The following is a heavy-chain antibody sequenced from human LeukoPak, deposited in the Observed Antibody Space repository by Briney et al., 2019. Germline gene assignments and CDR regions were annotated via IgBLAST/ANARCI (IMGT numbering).Heavy chain of an antibody. CDR1: GFTFSSYE. Sequence: PGGSLRLSCAASGFTFSSYELNWVRQAPGKGLEWVSYISSSGSTIYYADSVKGRFTISRDNAKNSLYLQMTSLRAEDTAVYYCARDLLLWFGETPLGMDVWGQGTTVTVSS. CDR2: ISSSGSTI. J-gene: IGHJ6*02. V-gene: IGHV3-48*03. D-gene: IGHD3-10*01. CDR3: ARDLLLWFGETPLGMDV.